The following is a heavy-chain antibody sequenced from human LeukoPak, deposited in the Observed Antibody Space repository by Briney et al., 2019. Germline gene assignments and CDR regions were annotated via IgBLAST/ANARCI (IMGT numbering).Heavy chain of an antibody. V-gene: IGHV3-23*01. J-gene: IGHJ4*02. CDR3: AREKGRGVISPYYDY. D-gene: IGHD3-10*01. Sequence: GGSLRLSCAAFGFTFSSYAMSWVRQAPGKGLEWVSAISGSGGSTYYADSVKGRFTISRDNAKNSLYLQMNSLRVEDTAVYYCAREKGRGVISPYYDYWGQGTRVTVSS. CDR2: ISGSGGST. CDR1: GFTFSSYA.